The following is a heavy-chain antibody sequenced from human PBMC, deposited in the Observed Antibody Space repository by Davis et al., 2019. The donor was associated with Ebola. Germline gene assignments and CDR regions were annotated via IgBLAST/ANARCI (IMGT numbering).Heavy chain of an antibody. Sequence: PGRSLKISCQASGYTFARYWISWVRQRPGKGLEWMGKIDPGDSYVKYSPSFQGHVTFSADRSTSVVYLQWTSLEASDTATYYCARHECVADCSEFDFWGQGTRVTVSS. J-gene: IGHJ4*02. CDR1: GYTFARYW. CDR3: ARHECVADCSEFDF. V-gene: IGHV5-10-1*01. CDR2: IDPGDSYV. D-gene: IGHD2-21*02.